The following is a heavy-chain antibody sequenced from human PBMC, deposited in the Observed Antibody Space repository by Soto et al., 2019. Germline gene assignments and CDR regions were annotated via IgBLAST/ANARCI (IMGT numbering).Heavy chain of an antibody. J-gene: IGHJ3*02. CDR1: GFTFDDYA. D-gene: IGHD1-26*01. Sequence: DVQLVESGGGLVQPGRSLRLSCAASGFTFDDYAMHWVRQAPGKGLEWVSGISWNSGSIGYADSVKGRFTISRDNAKNSLYLQMNSLRAEDTALYYCAKSISPTTNPTGAFDIWGQGTMVTVSS. CDR2: ISWNSGSI. CDR3: AKSISPTTNPTGAFDI. V-gene: IGHV3-9*01.